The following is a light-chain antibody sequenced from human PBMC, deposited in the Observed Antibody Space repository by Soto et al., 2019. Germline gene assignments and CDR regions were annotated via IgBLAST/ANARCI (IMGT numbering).Light chain of an antibody. CDR1: QSVSSN. CDR3: QQYNNWPPGT. Sequence: EIVMTQSPATLSVSPGERATLSCRASQSVSSNLAWYQQKPGQAPRLLIYGASTRATGIPARFSGSGSGTEVTLTISSLQSEDFAVYYWQQYNNWPPGTFGQGTKVDIK. J-gene: IGKJ1*01. V-gene: IGKV3-15*01. CDR2: GAS.